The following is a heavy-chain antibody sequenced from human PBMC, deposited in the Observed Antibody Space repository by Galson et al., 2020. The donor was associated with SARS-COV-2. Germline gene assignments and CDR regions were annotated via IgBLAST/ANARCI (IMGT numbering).Heavy chain of an antibody. Sequence: GGSLRLSCAASGFTFSSYAMHWVRQAPGKGLERVAVISYDGSNKYYADSVKGRFTISRDNSKNTLYLQMNSLRAEDTAVYYCARDLGVSYFSPFDYWCQGTLVTVSS. CDR3: ARDLGVSYFSPFDY. D-gene: IGHD1-26*01. J-gene: IGHJ4*02. CDR1: GFTFSSYA. V-gene: IGHV3-30*16. CDR2: ISYDGSNK.